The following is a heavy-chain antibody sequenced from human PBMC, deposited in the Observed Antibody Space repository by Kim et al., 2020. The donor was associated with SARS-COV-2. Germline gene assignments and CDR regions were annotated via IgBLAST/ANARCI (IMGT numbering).Heavy chain of an antibody. CDR3: ARDGTDYYGSGRGGWFDP. J-gene: IGHJ5*02. Sequence: GGSLRLSCAASGFTFSSYSMNWVRQAPGKGLEWVSSISSSSSYIYYADSVKGRFTISRDNAKNSLYLQMNSLRAEDTAVYYCARDGTDYYGSGRGGWFDPWGQGTLVTVSS. D-gene: IGHD3-10*01. CDR1: GFTFSSYS. CDR2: ISSSSSYI. V-gene: IGHV3-21*01.